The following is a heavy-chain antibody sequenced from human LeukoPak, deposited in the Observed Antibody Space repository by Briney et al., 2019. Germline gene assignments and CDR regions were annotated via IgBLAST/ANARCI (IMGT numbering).Heavy chain of an antibody. V-gene: IGHV4-39*01. J-gene: IGHJ5*02. CDR3: ARHSYDFWMFDP. Sequence: SETLSLTCTVSGGSISSYYWGWIRQPPGKGLEWIGSIYYSGSTYYNPSLKSRVTISVDTSKNQFSLKLSSVTAADTAVYYCARHSYDFWMFDPWGQGTLVTVSS. CDR1: GGSISSYY. CDR2: IYYSGST. D-gene: IGHD3-3*01.